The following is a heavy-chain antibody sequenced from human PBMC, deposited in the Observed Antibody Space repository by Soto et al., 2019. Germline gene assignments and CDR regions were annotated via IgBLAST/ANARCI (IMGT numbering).Heavy chain of an antibody. CDR1: GFTFSSYG. CDR2: ISYDGKNK. CDR3: AKDSWWGFDY. Sequence: QVQLVESGGVVVQPGRSLRLSCAASGFTFSSYGLHWVRQAPGKGLEWVAVISYDGKNKYYADSVKGRFTISRDNSKNTLYLQMNSLRAEDTAVYYCAKDSWWGFDYWGQGTLVTVSS. V-gene: IGHV3-30*18. J-gene: IGHJ4*02. D-gene: IGHD2-15*01.